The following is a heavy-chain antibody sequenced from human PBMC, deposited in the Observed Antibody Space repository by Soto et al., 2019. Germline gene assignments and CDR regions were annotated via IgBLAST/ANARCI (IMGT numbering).Heavy chain of an antibody. D-gene: IGHD6-19*01. CDR2: IYYSGST. CDR1: GGSVSSGSYY. CDR3: ASGIEGWHQGRYYYGMDV. Sequence: QVQLQESGPGLVKPSETLSLTCTVSGGSVSSGSYYWSWIRQPPGKGLEWIGYIYYSGSTNYNPSLTSRVTISVDTSKNQSALKLSSVTAADAAVYYCASGIEGWHQGRYYYGMDVWGQGTTVTVSS. V-gene: IGHV4-61*01. J-gene: IGHJ6*02.